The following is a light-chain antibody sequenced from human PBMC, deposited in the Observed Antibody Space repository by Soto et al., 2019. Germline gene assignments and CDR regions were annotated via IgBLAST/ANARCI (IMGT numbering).Light chain of an antibody. V-gene: IGKV1-5*01. CDR1: QSISGW. Sequence: DIQMTQSPYTLSPSVGDRVSITCRASQSISGWLAWYQQKKGKAPTLLLYDASSWESGVPSRFSGSGSGTEFSLTISRLQPDDFATSYCQQYNSYSVNAFGQGTKVDIK. J-gene: IGKJ2*01. CDR2: DAS. CDR3: QQYNSYSVNA.